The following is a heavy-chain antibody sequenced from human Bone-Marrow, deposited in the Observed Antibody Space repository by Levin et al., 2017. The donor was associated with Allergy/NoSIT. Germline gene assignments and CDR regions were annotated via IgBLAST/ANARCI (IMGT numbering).Heavy chain of an antibody. J-gene: IGHJ5*02. Sequence: SVKVSCKASGGTFNNYAISWVRQAPGQGLEWMGGIISTYLTSNYAQKFQGRVTITADKSTSTAYMELGSLRHEDTAVYYCALNYYGSGDYYKRRFDPWGQGTLVTVSS. D-gene: IGHD3-10*01. CDR1: GGTFNNYA. V-gene: IGHV1-69*06. CDR3: ALNYYGSGDYYKRRFDP. CDR2: IISTYLTS.